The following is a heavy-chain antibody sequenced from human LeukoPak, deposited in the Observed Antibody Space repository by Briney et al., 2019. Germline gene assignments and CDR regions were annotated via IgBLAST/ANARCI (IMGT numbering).Heavy chain of an antibody. CDR2: TSPSTDYR. V-gene: IGHV3-11*03. Sequence: GGSLRLSCAASGFTFSDYYMSWIRQAPGKGLEWVAYTSPSTDYRSYAPSVRGRFTISRDNAKNSLSLEVNSLKAEDTAVYYCARKCVNTRGEVGMDVWGQGTTVTVSS. D-gene: IGHD3-16*01. J-gene: IGHJ6*02. CDR3: ARKCVNTRGEVGMDV. CDR1: GFTFSDYY.